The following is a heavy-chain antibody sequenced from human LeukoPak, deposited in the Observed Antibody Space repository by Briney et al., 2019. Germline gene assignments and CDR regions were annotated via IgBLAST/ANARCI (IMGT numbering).Heavy chain of an antibody. D-gene: IGHD6-19*01. V-gene: IGHV3-30*04. Sequence: GGSLRLSCAASGFTFSTYAMSWVRQAPGKGLEWVAYLQYDRTNVQYADSVRGRFTISRDNSKNILYLQMNSLRAEDTAVYYCARGRSSGWSPNDYWGQGTLVTVSS. CDR3: ARGRSSGWSPNDY. J-gene: IGHJ4*02. CDR1: GFTFSTYA. CDR2: LQYDRTNV.